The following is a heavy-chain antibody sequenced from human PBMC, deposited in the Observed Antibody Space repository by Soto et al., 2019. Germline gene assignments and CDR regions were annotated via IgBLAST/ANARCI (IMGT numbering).Heavy chain of an antibody. Sequence: NPXETLSLPCTVSGGSISSGGYYWSWIRQHPGKGLEWIGYIYYSGSTYYNPSLKSRVTISVDTSKNQFSLKLSSVTAADTAVYYCARAHPLRSFDWLLSWFDPWGQGTLVTVSS. CDR2: IYYSGST. V-gene: IGHV4-31*03. J-gene: IGHJ5*02. CDR1: GGSISSGGYY. CDR3: ARAHPLRSFDWLLSWFDP. D-gene: IGHD3-9*01.